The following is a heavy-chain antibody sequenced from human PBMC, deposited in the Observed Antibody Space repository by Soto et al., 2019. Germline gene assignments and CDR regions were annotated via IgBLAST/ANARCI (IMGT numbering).Heavy chain of an antibody. CDR2: MSHSGGT. D-gene: IGHD1-1*01. J-gene: IGHJ3*02. CDR1: GGFVTSGSYY. CDR3: ARVERGTATTVVDAFDI. Sequence: QVQLQQWGAGLLKPSETLSLTCAVYGGFVTSGSYYWSWIRQPPGKGLEWIGEMSHSGGTHFNPSLNSRFTISVDTSKNQFTLKMSSVTAADTALYYWARVERGTATTVVDAFDIWGPGTMVTVSS. V-gene: IGHV4-34*01.